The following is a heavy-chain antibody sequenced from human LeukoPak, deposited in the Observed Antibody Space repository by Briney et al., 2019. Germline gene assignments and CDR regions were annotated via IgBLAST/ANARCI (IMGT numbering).Heavy chain of an antibody. J-gene: IGHJ4*02. CDR1: GGSISSGCYY. V-gene: IGHV4-31*03. Sequence: PSETLSLTCTVSGGSISSGCYYWSWIRQHPGKGLEWIGYIYYSGSTYYNPSLKSRVTISVDTSKNQFSLKLSSVTAADTAVYYCARVGYDSSGYYPNFDYWGQGTLVTVSS. CDR3: ARVGYDSSGYYPNFDY. CDR2: IYYSGST. D-gene: IGHD3-22*01.